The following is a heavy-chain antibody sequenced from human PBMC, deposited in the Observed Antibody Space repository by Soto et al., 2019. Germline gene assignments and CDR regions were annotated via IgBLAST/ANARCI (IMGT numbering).Heavy chain of an antibody. V-gene: IGHV1-18*01. J-gene: IGHJ2*01. D-gene: IGHD2-15*01. CDR1: GYTLDTHA. CDR2: VGAIVYGSVT. Sequence: QDQVVPSEVEVKRPGASVRISCKASGYTLDTHAMTWVRLAPGPGLELMGWVGAIVYGSVTNYARKIQGRLTMDRATAPTLVYRDLGSLSSDDTAVYYCARGTKGAGGCNFDRWGRGTLVVVSS. CDR3: ARGTKGAGGCNFDR.